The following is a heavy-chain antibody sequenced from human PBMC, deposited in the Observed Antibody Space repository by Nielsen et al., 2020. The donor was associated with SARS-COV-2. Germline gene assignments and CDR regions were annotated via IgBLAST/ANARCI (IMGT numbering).Heavy chain of an antibody. CDR1: GFTFSSYS. D-gene: IGHD4-17*01. J-gene: IGHJ6*02. V-gene: IGHV3-21*01. CDR2: ISSSSSYI. Sequence: GGSLRLSCAASGFTFSSYSMNWVRRAPGKGLEWVSSISSSSSYIYYADSVKGRFTISRDNAKNSLYLQMNSLRAEDTAVYYCARDHGDHTYYYYGMDVWGQGTTVTVSS. CDR3: ARDHGDHTYYYYGMDV.